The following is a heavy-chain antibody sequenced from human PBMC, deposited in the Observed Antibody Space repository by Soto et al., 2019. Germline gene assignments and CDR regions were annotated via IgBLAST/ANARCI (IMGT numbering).Heavy chain of an antibody. J-gene: IGHJ3*02. CDR1: GGTFSSYA. CDR3: ATLGDIVVVPAAHDAFDI. V-gene: IGHV1-69*04. CDR2: IIPILGIA. Sequence: KISCKASGGTFSSYAISWVRQAPGQGLEWMGRIIPILGIANYAQKFQGRVTITADKSTSTAYMELSSLRSEDTAVYYCATLGDIVVVPAAHDAFDIWGQGTMVTVSS. D-gene: IGHD2-2*01.